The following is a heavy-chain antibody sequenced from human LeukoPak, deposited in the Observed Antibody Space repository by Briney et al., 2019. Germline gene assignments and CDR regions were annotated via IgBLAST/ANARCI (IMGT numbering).Heavy chain of an antibody. J-gene: IGHJ4*02. Sequence: GGSLRLSCAASGFTFSSYAMSWVRQAPGKGLEWVSYISSSGSTIYYADSVKGRFTISRDNAKNSLYLQMNSLRAEDTAVYYCAREIQLWSRGCDYWGQGTLVTVSS. V-gene: IGHV3-48*03. CDR1: GFTFSSYA. CDR3: AREIQLWSRGCDY. CDR2: ISSSGSTI. D-gene: IGHD5-18*01.